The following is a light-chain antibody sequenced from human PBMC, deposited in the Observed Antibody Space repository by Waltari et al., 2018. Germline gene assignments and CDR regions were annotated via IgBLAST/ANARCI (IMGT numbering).Light chain of an antibody. J-gene: IGLJ2*01. CDR1: SLRTSY. V-gene: IGLV3-19*01. CDR3: SSRDSSASHVL. CDR2: GKN. Sequence: SSELTQHPAVSVALGQTVRITCQGASLRTSYASWYQQKSGQAPILVLFGKNKRPSGIPDRFSGYNSETTTSLTITGAQAEDEADYYCSSRDSSASHVLFAGGTKLTVL.